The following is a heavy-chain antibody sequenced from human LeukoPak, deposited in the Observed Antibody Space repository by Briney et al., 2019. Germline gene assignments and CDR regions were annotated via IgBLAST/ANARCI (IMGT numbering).Heavy chain of an antibody. D-gene: IGHD2-15*01. CDR3: ARGRCSGGSCYPEYFQH. J-gene: IGHJ1*01. V-gene: IGHV4-59*01. CDR2: IYYSGST. CDR1: GGSISSYY. Sequence: SETLSLTCTVSGGSISSYYWSWIRQPPGKGLEWIGYIYYSGSTNYNPSLKSRVTISVDTSKNQFSLKLSSVTAADTAVYYCARGRCSGGSCYPEYFQHWGQGTLVTVSS.